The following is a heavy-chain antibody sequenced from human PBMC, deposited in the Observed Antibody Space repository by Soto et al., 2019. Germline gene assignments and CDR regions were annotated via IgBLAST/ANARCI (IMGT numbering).Heavy chain of an antibody. J-gene: IGHJ3*02. CDR3: ARRASYYDFWSGYTPGAFDI. D-gene: IGHD3-3*01. CDR1: GGSISSYY. CDR2: ISYSGST. V-gene: IGHV4-59*08. Sequence: PSETLSLTCTVSGGSISSYYWSWIRQPPGKGLEWIGYISYSGSTYYNPSLKSRVTISVDTSKNQFSLKLSSVTAADTAVYYCARRASYYDFWSGYTPGAFDIWGQGTMVTVSS.